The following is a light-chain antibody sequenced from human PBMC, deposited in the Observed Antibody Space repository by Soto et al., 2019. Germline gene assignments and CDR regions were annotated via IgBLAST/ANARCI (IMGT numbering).Light chain of an antibody. J-gene: IGKJ1*01. CDR3: QHYGHPQWT. CDR2: GVF. CDR1: QRDYDGY. Sequence: ELGLTQSPDTLSLSPGERATLSCRASQRDYDGYLAWYQQRPGQPPRLLIYGVFRRANGIPERFSGRGSGTDFTLTITPLKTEDLAVYDCQHYGHPQWTFGQGTKVEGK. V-gene: IGKV3-20*01.